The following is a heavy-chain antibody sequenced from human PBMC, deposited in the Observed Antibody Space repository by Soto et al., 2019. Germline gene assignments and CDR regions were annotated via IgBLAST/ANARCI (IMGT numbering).Heavy chain of an antibody. CDR3: ARGYSSSWRVGWFDP. D-gene: IGHD6-13*01. CDR2: IYYSGST. V-gene: IGHV4-59*08. Sequence: SETLSLTCTVSGGSISSYYWSWIRQPPGKGLEWIGYIYYSGSTNYNPSLKSRVTISVDTSKNQFSLKLSSVTAADTAVYYCARGYSSSWRVGWFDPWGQGTLVTVSS. CDR1: GGSISSYY. J-gene: IGHJ5*02.